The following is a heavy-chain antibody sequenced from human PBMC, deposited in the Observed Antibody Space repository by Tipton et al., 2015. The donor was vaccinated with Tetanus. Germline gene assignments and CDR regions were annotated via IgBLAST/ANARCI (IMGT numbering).Heavy chain of an antibody. CDR3: ARGDTAMTYYFDY. J-gene: IGHJ4*02. Sequence: TLSLTCTVSGGSISSYYWSWIRQPPGKGLEWIGHIYYSGSTNYNPSLKSRVTISVDTSKNQFSLKLSSVTAADTAVYYCARGDTAMTYYFDYWGQGTLVTVSS. V-gene: IGHV4-59*01. CDR2: IYYSGST. D-gene: IGHD5-18*01. CDR1: GGSISSYY.